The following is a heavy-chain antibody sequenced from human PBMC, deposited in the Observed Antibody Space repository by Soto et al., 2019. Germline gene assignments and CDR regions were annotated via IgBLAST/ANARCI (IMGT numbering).Heavy chain of an antibody. CDR1: GYTFTSYG. Sequence: QVQLVQSGAEVKKPGASVKVSCKASGYTFTSYGISWVRQAPGQGLGWMGWISAYNGNTKYAQKLQGRVTMTTETTTSTGDTELGSLRSDDTAVYYCARYLAVALIDYGGQGTLVTVSS. CDR2: ISAYNGNT. CDR3: ARYLAVALIDY. D-gene: IGHD6-19*01. V-gene: IGHV1-18*01. J-gene: IGHJ4*02.